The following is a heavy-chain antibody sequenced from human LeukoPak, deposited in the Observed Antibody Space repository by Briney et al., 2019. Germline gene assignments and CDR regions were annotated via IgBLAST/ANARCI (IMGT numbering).Heavy chain of an antibody. CDR3: ARASVDIVVVPAAWGMDV. CDR2: ISSSGSTI. V-gene: IGHV3-11*04. Sequence: GSLRLSCAASGFTFSDYYMSWIHQAPGKGLEWVSYISSSGSTIYYADSVKGRFTISRDNAKNSLYLQMNSLRAEDTAVYYCARASVDIVVVPAAWGMDVWGKGTTVTVSS. CDR1: GFTFSDYY. J-gene: IGHJ6*03. D-gene: IGHD2-2*03.